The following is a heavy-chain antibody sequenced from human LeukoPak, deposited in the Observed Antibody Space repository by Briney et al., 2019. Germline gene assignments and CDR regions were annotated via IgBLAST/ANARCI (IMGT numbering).Heavy chain of an antibody. CDR2: IYYSGST. V-gene: IGHV4-31*03. J-gene: IGHJ6*02. CDR1: GGSISSGGYY. CDR3: ARDPYYYYYGMDV. Sequence: SETLSLTCTVSGGSISSGGYYWSWIRQHPGEGLEWIGYIYYSGSTYYNPSLKSRVTISVDTSKNQFSLKLSSVTAADTAVYYCARDPYYYYYGMDVWGQGTTVTVSS.